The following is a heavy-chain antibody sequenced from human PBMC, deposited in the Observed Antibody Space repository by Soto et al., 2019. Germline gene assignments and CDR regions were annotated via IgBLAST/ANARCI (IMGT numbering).Heavy chain of an antibody. D-gene: IGHD1-1*01. CDR2: INPGSGDT. V-gene: IGHV1-2*02. CDR1: GYSFTKYH. Sequence: QVQLVQSGAEVKKPGASVKVSCKASGYSFTKYHVHWVRQAPGQGLEWMGWINPGSGDTNQAQKFQGRATMTGDTSSTTTYMELNSLTSDDTAVYYCARVAGHKNARFDTWCQGALVTVSS. J-gene: IGHJ4*02. CDR3: ARVAGHKNARFDT.